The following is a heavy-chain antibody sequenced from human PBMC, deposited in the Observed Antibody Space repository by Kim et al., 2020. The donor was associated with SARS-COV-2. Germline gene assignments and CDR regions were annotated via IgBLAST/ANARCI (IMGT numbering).Heavy chain of an antibody. CDR3: ARGDDYGDPGD. J-gene: IGHJ4*02. D-gene: IGHD4-17*01. CDR2: T. Sequence: TGYAQKFQGRVTMTRNTSISTAYMELSSLRSEDTAVYYCARGDDYGDPGDWGQGTLVTVSS. V-gene: IGHV1-8*01.